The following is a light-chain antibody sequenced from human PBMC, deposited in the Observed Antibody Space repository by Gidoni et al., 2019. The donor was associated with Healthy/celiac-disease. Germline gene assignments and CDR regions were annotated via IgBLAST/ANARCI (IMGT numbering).Light chain of an antibody. V-gene: IGKV4-1*01. CDR1: QSGLYSSNNKNY. J-gene: IGKJ1*01. CDR2: WAS. Sequence: DIVMTQSPASLAVSLGERATINCKSSQSGLYSSNNKNYLAWYQQKPGQPPKLLIYWASTRESGVPDRFSGSGSGTDFTLTISSLQAEDVAVYYCQQYYSTPWTFGQXTKVEIK. CDR3: QQYYSTPWT.